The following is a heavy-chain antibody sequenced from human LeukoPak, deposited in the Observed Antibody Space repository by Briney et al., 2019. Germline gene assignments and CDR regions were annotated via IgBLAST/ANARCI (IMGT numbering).Heavy chain of an antibody. V-gene: IGHV3-30*04. CDR1: GFTFSSYA. Sequence: PGGSLRLSCAASGFTFSSYAMHWVRQAPGKGLEWVAVISYDGSNKYYADSVKGRFTISRDNSKNTLYLQMNSLRAKDTAVYYCARSEIYSSSSNYYYYYMDVWGKGTTVTVSS. CDR3: ARSEIYSSSSNYYYYYMDV. J-gene: IGHJ6*03. D-gene: IGHD6-6*01. CDR2: ISYDGSNK.